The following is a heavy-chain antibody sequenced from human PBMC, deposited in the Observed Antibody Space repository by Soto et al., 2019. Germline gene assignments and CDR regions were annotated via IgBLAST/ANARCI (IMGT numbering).Heavy chain of an antibody. V-gene: IGHV4-59*01. D-gene: IGHD2-15*01. Sequence: GKGLEWIGYIHYSGNTKYNPSLKSRVIISVDTSKNQFSLKLSSVTAADTAVYYCARGAGDSSYYYYYYGMDVWGQGTMVSVSS. CDR2: IHYSGNT. CDR3: ARGAGDSSYYYYYYGMDV. J-gene: IGHJ6*02.